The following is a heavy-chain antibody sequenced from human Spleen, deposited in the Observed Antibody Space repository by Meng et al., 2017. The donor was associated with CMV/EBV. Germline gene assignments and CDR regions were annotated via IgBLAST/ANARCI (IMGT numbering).Heavy chain of an antibody. CDR3: AKDSYYLDSSGYYDY. Sequence: ASVKVSYKASGYTFNSYAISWVRQAPGQGLEWMGWINPNSGGTNYAQKFQGRVTMTRDTSINTAYMEVTSLRSDDTAVYYCAKDSYYLDSSGYYDYWGQGTLVTVSS. D-gene: IGHD3-22*01. CDR2: INPNSGGT. J-gene: IGHJ4*02. CDR1: GYTFNSYA. V-gene: IGHV1-2*02.